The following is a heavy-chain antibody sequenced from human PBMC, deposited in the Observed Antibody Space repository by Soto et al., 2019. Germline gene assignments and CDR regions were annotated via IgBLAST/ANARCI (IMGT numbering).Heavy chain of an antibody. CDR2: IWYDGSNK. D-gene: IGHD1-26*01. CDR3: ARSPTSISSPYYSDY. Sequence: PGGSLRLSCAASGFTFSSYGMHWVRQAPGKGLEWVAVIWYDGSNKYYADSVKGRFTISRDNSKNTLYLQMNSLRAEDTAVYYCARSPTSISSPYYSDYWGQGTLVTVSS. CDR1: GFTFSSYG. V-gene: IGHV3-33*01. J-gene: IGHJ4*02.